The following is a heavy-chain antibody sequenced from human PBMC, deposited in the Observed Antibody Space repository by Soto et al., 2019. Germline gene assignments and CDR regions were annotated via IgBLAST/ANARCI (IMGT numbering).Heavy chain of an antibody. CDR1: GYTFTSYG. CDR3: ARGGLVRGRYYGMDG. CDR2: ISAYNGNT. J-gene: IGHJ6*02. V-gene: IGHV1-18*01. Sequence: QVQLVQSGAEVKKPGASVKVSCKASGYTFTSYGISWVRQAPGQGLEWMGWISAYNGNTNYAQKLQGRVTMTTDTSTRAAYMELRSLSSDDPAVYYCARGGLVRGRYYGMDGWGQGTTVTVSS. D-gene: IGHD6-19*01.